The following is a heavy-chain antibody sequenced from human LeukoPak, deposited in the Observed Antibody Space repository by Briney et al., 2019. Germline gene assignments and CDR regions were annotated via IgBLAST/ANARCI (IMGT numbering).Heavy chain of an antibody. V-gene: IGHV1-58*02. CDR2: IVVGSGNA. Sequence: TSVKVSCNSSGFTFTSSAMQWVRQARGQRLEWIGWIVVGSGNANYAQKFQERVTITRDMSTSTAYMELSSLRSEDTAVYYCAAGKSDFWSGYVPGDAFDIWGQGTMVTVSS. CDR3: AAGKSDFWSGYVPGDAFDI. CDR1: GFTFTSSA. D-gene: IGHD3-3*01. J-gene: IGHJ3*02.